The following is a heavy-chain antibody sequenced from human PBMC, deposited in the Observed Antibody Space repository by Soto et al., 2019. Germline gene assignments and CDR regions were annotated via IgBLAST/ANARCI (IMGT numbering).Heavy chain of an antibody. D-gene: IGHD1-26*01. CDR3: AKDGSHNFDY. J-gene: IGHJ4*02. V-gene: IGHV3-30*18. Sequence: QVQLVESGGGVVQPGRSLRLSCAASGFTFSHYAMHWVRQAPGKGLEWVALMSYAGSNENYADSVKGRFTISRDNSKNTLYLQMKSLRAEDTDVYYCAKDGSHNFDYWRRGNLVTVSS. CDR2: MSYAGSNE. CDR1: GFTFSHYA.